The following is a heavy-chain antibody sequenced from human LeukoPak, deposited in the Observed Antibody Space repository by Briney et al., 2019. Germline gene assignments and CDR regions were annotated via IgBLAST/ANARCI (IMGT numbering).Heavy chain of an antibody. V-gene: IGHV3-7*01. CDR2: INEDGTEK. CDR3: AKLLI. CDR1: GFTFSSSW. Sequence: AGGSLRLSCAASGFTFSSSWMTWVRQAPGKGLEWVANINEDGTEKYFVDSVKGRFTISRDNAKNLVYLQMNSLRAEDTAVYYCAKLLIWGQGTTVSVSS. D-gene: IGHD2-21*01. J-gene: IGHJ6*02.